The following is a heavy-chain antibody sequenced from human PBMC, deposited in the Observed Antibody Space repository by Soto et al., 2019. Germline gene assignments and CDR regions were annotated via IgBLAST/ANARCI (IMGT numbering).Heavy chain of an antibody. V-gene: IGHV4-31*03. Sequence: SETLSLTCTVSGGSTSSGGYYWSWIRQHPGKGLEWIGYIYYSGSTYYNPSLKSRVTISVDTSKNQFSLKLSSVTAADTAVYYCARDPRSGYDSSGYYYTGAFDIWGQGTMVT. CDR2: IYYSGST. D-gene: IGHD3-22*01. J-gene: IGHJ3*02. CDR1: GGSTSSGGYY. CDR3: ARDPRSGYDSSGYYYTGAFDI.